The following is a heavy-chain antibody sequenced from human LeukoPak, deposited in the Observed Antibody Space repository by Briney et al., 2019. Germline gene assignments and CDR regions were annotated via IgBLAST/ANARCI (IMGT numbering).Heavy chain of an antibody. CDR2: IYSGGST. V-gene: IGHV3-66*01. CDR1: GFTVSSNY. J-gene: IGHJ6*02. Sequence: GGSLRLSCAATGFTVSSNYMSWVRQAPGKGLEWVSVIYSGGSTYYADSVKGRFTISRDNSKNTLYLQMNSLRAEDTAVYYCAGTDYGDYSTGYYGMDVWGQGTTVTVSS. D-gene: IGHD4-17*01. CDR3: AGTDYGDYSTGYYGMDV.